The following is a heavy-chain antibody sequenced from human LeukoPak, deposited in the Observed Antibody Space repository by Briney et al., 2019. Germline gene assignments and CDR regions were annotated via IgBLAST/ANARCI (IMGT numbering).Heavy chain of an antibody. CDR1: GFTFSEYY. J-gene: IGHJ4*02. D-gene: IGHD5-18*01. V-gene: IGHV3-11*04. CDR2: ISSSGGTI. Sequence: GGSVRLSCAVSGFTFSEYYMRWIRQAPGKGLEWVSDISSSGGTIYYAESVKGRFTISRDSAQNSLYLQLNSLRAEDTAMYYCAREVGYSYGLSPIDYWGQGTLVIVSS. CDR3: AREVGYSYGLSPIDY.